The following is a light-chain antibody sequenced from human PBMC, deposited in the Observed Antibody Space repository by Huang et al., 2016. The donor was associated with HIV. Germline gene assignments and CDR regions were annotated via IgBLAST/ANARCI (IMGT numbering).Light chain of an antibody. V-gene: IGKV1-NL1*01. CDR3: QQYQSIPWT. J-gene: IGKJ1*01. CDR1: QGIGNS. CDR2: ATS. Sequence: DIQMTQSPSSLSASVGDRVTITCRASQGIGNSLAWYQQKPEKPPRLLLYATSRLEGGVPSRFSGSGSGTHYTLTITTLQPEDIASYYCQQYQSIPWTFGQGTKVEIK.